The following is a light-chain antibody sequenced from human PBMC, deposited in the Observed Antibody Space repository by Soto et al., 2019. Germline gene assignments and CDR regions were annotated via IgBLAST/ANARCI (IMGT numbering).Light chain of an antibody. CDR3: QSYDSSLSVLYV. CDR1: SSNIGARYG. CDR2: SNS. V-gene: IGLV1-40*01. Sequence: QSVLAQPPSVSGAPGQSVTISCTGSSSNIGARYGVHWYQQLPGRAPKLLIYSNSNRPSGVPDRFSGSKSGASASLAITGLQPEDEADYYCQSYDSSLSVLYVFGTGTKVTVL. J-gene: IGLJ1*01.